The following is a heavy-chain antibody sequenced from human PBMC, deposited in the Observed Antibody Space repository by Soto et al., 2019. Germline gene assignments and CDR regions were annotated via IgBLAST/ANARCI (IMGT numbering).Heavy chain of an antibody. CDR2: IYYSGST. Sequence: PSETLSLTCTVSGGSISSGDYYWSWIRQPPGKGLEWIGYIYYSGSTYYNPSFKSRVTISVDTSKNQFSLKLSSVTAADTAVYYCARVTRLLWFGELSPLDYWGQGTLVTVS. D-gene: IGHD3-10*01. CDR3: ARVTRLLWFGELSPLDY. J-gene: IGHJ4*02. CDR1: GGSISSGDYY. V-gene: IGHV4-30-4*01.